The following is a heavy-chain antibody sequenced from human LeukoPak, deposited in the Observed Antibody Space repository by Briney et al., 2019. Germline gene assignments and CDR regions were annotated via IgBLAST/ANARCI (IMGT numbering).Heavy chain of an antibody. Sequence: GGSLRLSCAASGFTFDDYAMHWVRQAPGKGLEWVSGISWNSGSIGYADSVKGRFTISRDNAKNSLYLQMNSLRAEDTALYYCAKDIGRGGNFDYWGQGTLVTVSS. V-gene: IGHV3-9*01. J-gene: IGHJ4*02. CDR2: ISWNSGSI. D-gene: IGHD3-16*01. CDR3: AKDIGRGGNFDY. CDR1: GFTFDDYA.